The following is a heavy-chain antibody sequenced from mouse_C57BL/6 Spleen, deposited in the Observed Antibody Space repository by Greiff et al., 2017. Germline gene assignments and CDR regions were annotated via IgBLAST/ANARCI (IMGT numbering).Heavy chain of an antibody. D-gene: IGHD3-2*02. CDR1: GYTFTSYW. Sequence: QVQLQQPGPELVKPGASVKLSCKASGYTFTSYWLHWVKQRPGQGLEWIGNINPSNGGTNYNEKFKSKATLTVDKSSSTASLQLSSLTTEDSAVYYCAREGGTAQAKLDYWGQGTTLTVSS. CDR3: AREGGTAQAKLDY. CDR2: INPSNGGT. V-gene: IGHV1-53*01. J-gene: IGHJ2*01.